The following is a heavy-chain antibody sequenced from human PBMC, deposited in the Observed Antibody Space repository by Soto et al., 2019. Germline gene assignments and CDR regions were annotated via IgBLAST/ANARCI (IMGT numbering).Heavy chain of an antibody. V-gene: IGHV4-59*08. D-gene: IGHD2-15*01. Sequence: PSETLSLTCIVSGGSISNYYWSWIRQPPGKGLEWIGYIYYSGSTNYNPSLTSRVTISVDTSKNQFSLNLSSVTAADTAVYYCARGQVVAAQQWGQGTLVTVSS. CDR3: ARGQVVAAQQ. J-gene: IGHJ4*02. CDR1: GGSISNYY. CDR2: IYYSGST.